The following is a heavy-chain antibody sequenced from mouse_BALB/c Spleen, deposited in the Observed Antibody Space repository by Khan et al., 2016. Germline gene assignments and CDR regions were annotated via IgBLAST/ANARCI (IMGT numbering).Heavy chain of an antibody. CDR2: ISYDGSN. D-gene: IGHD1-1*01. CDR1: GYSITSGYY. V-gene: IGHV3-6*02. CDR3: ARDCSSFDY. J-gene: IGHJ2*01. Sequence: EVQLQESGPGLVKPSQSLSLTCSVTGYSITSGYYWNWIRQFPGNKLEWMGYISYDGSNNYNPSLKNRISITRDTSKNQFFLKLNSVTTEDTATXYCARDCSSFDYWGQGTTLTVSS.